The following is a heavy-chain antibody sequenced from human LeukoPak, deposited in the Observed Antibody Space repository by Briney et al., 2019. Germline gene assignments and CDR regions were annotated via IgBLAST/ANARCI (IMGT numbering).Heavy chain of an antibody. CDR2: INNVASHI. CDR1: GFTLSSSA. Sequence: GGSLRLSCAASGFTLSSSAMNWVRQAPGKGLEWVSSINNVASHIYYAGSVRGRFTISRDNAKNSVYLQMNSLRAEDTAVYYCTRDATYYLRYGYFDYWGQGTLVTVSS. CDR3: TRDATYYLRYGYFDY. V-gene: IGHV3-21*01. J-gene: IGHJ4*02. D-gene: IGHD2/OR15-2a*01.